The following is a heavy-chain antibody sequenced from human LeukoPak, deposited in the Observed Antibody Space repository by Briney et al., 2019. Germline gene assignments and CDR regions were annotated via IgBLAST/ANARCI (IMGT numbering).Heavy chain of an antibody. CDR3: AELGITMIGGV. V-gene: IGHV3-48*03. CDR1: GFSFSIYE. D-gene: IGHD3-10*02. Sequence: AGSLTLSCAVSGFSFSIYETGWVRHPPGRGREWVGYIGSSGSTIYYANSVTGRFTISRDNAKNSLYLQMNSLTAEDTAVYYCAELGITMIGGVWGKGTPVIISS. J-gene: IGHJ6*04. CDR2: IGSSGSTI.